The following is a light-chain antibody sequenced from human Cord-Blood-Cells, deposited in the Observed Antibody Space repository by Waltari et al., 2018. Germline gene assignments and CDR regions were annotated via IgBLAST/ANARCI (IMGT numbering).Light chain of an antibody. CDR1: SSDHGGYTS. J-gene: IGLJ2*01. CDR3: SSYAGSNNLV. CDR2: EVS. V-gene: IGLV2-8*01. Sequence: QSALTQPPSSSASPGQSVTIPCTAPSSDHGGYTSDTWYQQHPGTAPKLMIYEVSKRPSGVPDRFSGSKSGNTASLTVSGLQAEDEADYYCSSYAGSNNLVFGGGTKLTVL.